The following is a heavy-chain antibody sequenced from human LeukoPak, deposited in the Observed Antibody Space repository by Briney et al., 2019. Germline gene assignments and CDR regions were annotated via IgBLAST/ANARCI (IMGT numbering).Heavy chain of an antibody. CDR1: GYSISSSSYY. D-gene: IGHD6-13*01. CDR3: ARRGDIAAAVSYYYYYMDV. Sequence: SETLSLTCAVSGYSISSSSYYWGWIRQPPGKGLEWIGSIYYSGSTYYNPSLKSRVTISVDTSKNQFSLKLSSVTAADTAVYYCARRGDIAAAVSYYYYYMDVWGKGTTVTVSS. J-gene: IGHJ6*03. CDR2: IYYSGST. V-gene: IGHV4-39*01.